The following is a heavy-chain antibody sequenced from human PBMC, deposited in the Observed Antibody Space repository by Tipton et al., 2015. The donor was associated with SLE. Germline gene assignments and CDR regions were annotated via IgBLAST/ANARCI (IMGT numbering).Heavy chain of an antibody. CDR2: IYYNGNT. Sequence: TLSLTCTVSDDSISSGGYYWMWVRQQPGEGLEWIGYIYYNGNTYYNPSLESRLIISLGTSKNQFSLKLSSVTAADTAVYYCARDPLTLGSFDYWGQGTLVTVSS. CDR1: DDSISSGGYY. CDR3: ARDPLTLGSFDY. V-gene: IGHV4-31*03. D-gene: IGHD3-9*01. J-gene: IGHJ4*02.